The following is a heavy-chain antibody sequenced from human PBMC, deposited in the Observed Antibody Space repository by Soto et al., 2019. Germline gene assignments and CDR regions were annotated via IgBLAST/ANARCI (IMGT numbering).Heavy chain of an antibody. CDR2: ISPYKGNT. V-gene: IGHV1-18*01. CDR1: GYTFPNYG. CDR3: ARDLDGWGSYYTDG. Sequence: SVKVSCKASGYTFPNYGISWVRQAPGQGFEWMGWISPYKGNTNYAQKLQGRVTMTTEPSTSPAYMELRSLRSDDTGIYYRARDLDGWGSYYTDGWGQG. D-gene: IGHD3-10*01. J-gene: IGHJ4*02.